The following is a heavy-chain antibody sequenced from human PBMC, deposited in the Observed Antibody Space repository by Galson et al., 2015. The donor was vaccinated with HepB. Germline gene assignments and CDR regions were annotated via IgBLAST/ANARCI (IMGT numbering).Heavy chain of an antibody. CDR2: ISFDGTNK. CDR1: GFTFSIYA. D-gene: IGHD6-19*01. J-gene: IGHJ6*02. CDR3: AREQQQWLVRYYYYDMDV. V-gene: IGHV3-30*04. Sequence: SLRLSCAASGFTFSIYAMHRVRQAPGRGLEWVAVISFDGTNKYYADSVKGRFTISRDNSKNTLYLQMNSLRAEDTAVYYCAREQQQWLVRYYYYDMDVWGQGTTVTVSS.